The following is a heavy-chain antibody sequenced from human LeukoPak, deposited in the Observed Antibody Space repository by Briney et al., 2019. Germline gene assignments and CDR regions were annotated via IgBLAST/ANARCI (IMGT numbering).Heavy chain of an antibody. CDR1: GYTFTSYD. V-gene: IGHV1-8*03. J-gene: IGHJ3*02. CDR3: ARVTKDDAFDI. CDR2: MNPNSGNT. D-gene: IGHD1-1*01. Sequence: ASVKVSCKASGYTFTSYDINWVRRATGQGLEWMGWMNPNSGNTGYAQKFQGRVTITRNTSISTAYMELSSLRSEDTAVYYCARVTKDDAFDIWGQGTMVTVSS.